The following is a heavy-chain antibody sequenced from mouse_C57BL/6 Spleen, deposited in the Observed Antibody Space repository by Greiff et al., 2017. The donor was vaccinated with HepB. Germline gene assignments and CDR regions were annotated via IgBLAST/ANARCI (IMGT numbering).Heavy chain of an antibody. D-gene: IGHD2-3*01. CDR2: IYPRSGNT. CDR1: GYTFTSYG. CDR3: VREDDGSLFAY. J-gene: IGHJ3*01. V-gene: IGHV1-81*01. Sequence: QVQLQQSGAELARPGASVKLSCKASGYTFTSYGISWVKQRTGQGLEWIGEIYPRSGNTYYNEKFKGKATLTADKSSSTAYMELRSLTSEDSAVYFCVREDDGSLFAYWGQGTLVTVSA.